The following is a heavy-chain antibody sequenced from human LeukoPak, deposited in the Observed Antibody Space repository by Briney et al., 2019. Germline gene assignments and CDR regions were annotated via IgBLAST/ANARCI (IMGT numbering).Heavy chain of an antibody. CDR1: GGSISSSHYY. CDR3: ARQSSDYYYYYIDV. Sequence: SETLSLTCTVSGGSISSSHYYRGWIRQSPGKGLEWIGSIYYSGTTYYNPSLESRVTISDDTSMNRFSLMLTSLTAADTAAYYCARQSSDYYYYYIDVWGEGTTVIVSS. J-gene: IGHJ6*03. CDR2: IYYSGTT. V-gene: IGHV4-39*01.